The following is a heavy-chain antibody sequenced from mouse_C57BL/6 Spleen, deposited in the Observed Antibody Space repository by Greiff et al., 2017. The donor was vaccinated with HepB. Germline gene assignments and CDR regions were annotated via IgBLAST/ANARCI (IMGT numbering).Heavy chain of an antibody. D-gene: IGHD1-1*01. V-gene: IGHV5-4*01. Sequence: EVQRVESGGGLVKPGGSLKLSCAASGFTFSSYAMSWVRQTPEKRLEWVATISDGGSYTYYPDNVKGRFTISRDNAKNNLYLQMSHLKSEDTAMYYCARDRGTTVVGYYFDYWGQGTTLTVSS. J-gene: IGHJ2*01. CDR1: GFTFSSYA. CDR2: ISDGGSYT. CDR3: ARDRGTTVVGYYFDY.